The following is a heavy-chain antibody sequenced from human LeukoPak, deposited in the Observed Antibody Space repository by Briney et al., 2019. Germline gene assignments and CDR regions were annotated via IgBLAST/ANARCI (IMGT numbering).Heavy chain of an antibody. CDR2: VSLISSTI. CDR3: ARDSEWELPRYYYYYGMDV. V-gene: IGHV3-48*02. D-gene: IGHD1-26*01. J-gene: IGHJ6*02. CDR1: GFTFSSYS. Sequence: RDSLRLSCAASGFTFSSYSMNWVRQAPGKGLEWVSYVSLISSTIYYADSVKGRFTISRDNAKNSLYLQMNSLRDEDTAVYYCARDSEWELPRYYYYYGMDVWGQGTTVTVSS.